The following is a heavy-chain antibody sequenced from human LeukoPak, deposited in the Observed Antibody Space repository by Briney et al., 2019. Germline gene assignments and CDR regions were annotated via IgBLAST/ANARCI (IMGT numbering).Heavy chain of an antibody. CDR2: ITSSSSTI. Sequence: GGSLRLSCAAFGFTFSSYSMNWVRQAPGKGLEWVSYITSSSSTIYYADSVKGRFTISRDNAKNSLYLQMNGLRGEDTAVYYCARGAPRAYCSTTSCWGAFDIWGQGTMVTVSS. CDR1: GFTFSSYS. J-gene: IGHJ3*02. CDR3: ARGAPRAYCSTTSCWGAFDI. V-gene: IGHV3-48*01. D-gene: IGHD2-2*01.